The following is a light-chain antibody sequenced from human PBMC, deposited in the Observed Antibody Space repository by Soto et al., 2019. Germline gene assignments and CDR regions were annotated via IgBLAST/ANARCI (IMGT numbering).Light chain of an antibody. CDR3: QQYDISPRT. Sequence: EIVLTQSPGTLSLSPGERATLSCRASQSLNSFYLAWYQQKPGQAPRLLIYGSSNRATGIPDRFSGSGSGTGFPLTISRLDPEDFAVYYCQQYDISPRTFGQGTKVDIK. CDR2: GSS. CDR1: QSLNSFY. J-gene: IGKJ1*01. V-gene: IGKV3-20*01.